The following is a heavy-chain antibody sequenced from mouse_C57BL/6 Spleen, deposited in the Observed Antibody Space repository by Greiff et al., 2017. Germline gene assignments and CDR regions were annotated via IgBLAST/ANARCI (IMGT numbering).Heavy chain of an antibody. Sequence: QVQLQQPGAELVKPGASVKLSCKASGYTFTSYCMQWVKQRPGQGLEWIGEIDPSDSYTNYNQKFKGKATLTVDTSSSTAYMQLSSLTSEDSAVYYCARGGFYWYFDVWGTGTTVTVSS. CDR2: IDPSDSYT. CDR1: GYTFTSYC. J-gene: IGHJ1*03. CDR3: ARGGFYWYFDV. V-gene: IGHV1-50*01.